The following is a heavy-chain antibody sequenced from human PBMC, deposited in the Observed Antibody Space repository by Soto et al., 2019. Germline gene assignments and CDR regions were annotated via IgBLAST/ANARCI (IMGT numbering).Heavy chain of an antibody. J-gene: IGHJ5*02. CDR2: IYPGDSDT. V-gene: IGHV5-51*01. D-gene: IGHD3-10*01. CDR3: ARSYYGSGSPALVNWFDP. CDR1: GYSFTSYW. Sequence: PGESLKISCMGSGYSFTSYWIGWVRQMPGKGLEWMGIIYPGDSDTRYSPSFQGQVTISADKSISTAYLQWSSLKASDTAMYYCARSYYGSGSPALVNWFDPWGQGTLVTVSS.